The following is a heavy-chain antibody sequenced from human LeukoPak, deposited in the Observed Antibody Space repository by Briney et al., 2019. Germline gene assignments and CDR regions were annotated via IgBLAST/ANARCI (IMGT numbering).Heavy chain of an antibody. CDR2: IYTSGNN. CDR3: ARGPDILTGHDAFDI. V-gene: IGHV4-4*07. D-gene: IGHD3-9*01. Sequence: SETLSLTCTVTGGSLSSYYWSWIGQSAGKGLEGIGRIYTSGNNNYNPSLKSRVTMPVDTSQNQFSLKLSSVTGADTVVYYCARGPDILTGHDAFDIWGQGTMVSVSS. CDR1: GGSLSSYY. J-gene: IGHJ3*02.